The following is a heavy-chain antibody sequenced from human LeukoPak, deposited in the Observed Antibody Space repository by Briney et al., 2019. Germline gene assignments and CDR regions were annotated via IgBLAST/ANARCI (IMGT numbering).Heavy chain of an antibody. J-gene: IGHJ4*02. D-gene: IGHD1-26*01. Sequence: AGGSLRLSCAASGFTFSSYGMHWVRQAPGKALEWLAVIWYDGSNRYYADSVKVRFTLSRDNSKNTLYLQLNSLRAEDTAVYYCARGKREVLNPRVFDYWGQGTLVTVSS. CDR1: GFTFSSYG. CDR3: ARGKREVLNPRVFDY. CDR2: IWYDGSNR. V-gene: IGHV3-33*01.